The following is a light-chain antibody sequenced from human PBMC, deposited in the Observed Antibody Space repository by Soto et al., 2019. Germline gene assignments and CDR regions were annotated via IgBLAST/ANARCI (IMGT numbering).Light chain of an antibody. V-gene: IGLV7-46*01. CDR3: LLLYSVTRMV. CDR1: TGAVTSTHY. J-gene: IGLJ1*01. CDR2: DTD. Sequence: QAVLTQEPSLTVSPGGTVTLTCGSSTGAVTSTHYPYWFQQKPRQAPRTLIYDTDNRYYLTPARFSGALLGGQADLTLSGAQHEDAADYYCLLLYSVTRMVFGSGTNLTVL.